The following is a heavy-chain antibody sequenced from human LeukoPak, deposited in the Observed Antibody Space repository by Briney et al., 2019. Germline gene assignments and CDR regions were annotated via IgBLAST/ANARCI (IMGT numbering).Heavy chain of an antibody. CDR2: IYSGGST. V-gene: IGHV3-66*01. CDR3: ARDGYYYDRSGLLNYYYYGMDV. D-gene: IGHD3-22*01. CDR1: GFTVSSNY. Sequence: PGGSLRLSCAASGFTVSSNYMSWVRQAPGKGLEWVSVIYSGGSTYYADSVKGRFTISRDNSKNTLYLQMNSLRAEDTAVYYCARDGYYYDRSGLLNYYYYGMDVWGQGTTVTVSS. J-gene: IGHJ6*02.